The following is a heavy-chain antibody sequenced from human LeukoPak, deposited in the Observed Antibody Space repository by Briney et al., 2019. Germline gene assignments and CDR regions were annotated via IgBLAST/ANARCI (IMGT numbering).Heavy chain of an antibody. J-gene: IGHJ4*02. CDR1: GFTFSAYA. D-gene: IGHD3-22*01. V-gene: IGHV3-23*05. Sequence: PGGSLRLSCEASGFTFSAYAMTWVRQASGKGLEWVSSIGSGNKPHYSESVKGRFTISRDNSKNTLYLQMNSLRAEDTAVYYCAKPAGWYYDSSGYFNYWGQGILVTVSS. CDR2: IGSGNKP. CDR3: AKPAGWYYDSSGYFNY.